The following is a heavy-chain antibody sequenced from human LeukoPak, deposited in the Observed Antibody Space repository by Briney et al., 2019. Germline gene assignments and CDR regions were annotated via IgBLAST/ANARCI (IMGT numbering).Heavy chain of an antibody. D-gene: IGHD3-22*01. Sequence: PGGSLRLSCVVSGITLANYGMSWVRQAPGKGVEWVAGVSGSGGSTNYADSVKGRFTISRDNPKNTLYLQMNSLRAEDTAVYFCAKRGVVIRVILVGFHKEAYYFDSWGQGALVTVSS. V-gene: IGHV3-23*01. CDR2: VSGSGGST. CDR3: AKRGVVIRVILVGFHKEAYYFDS. CDR1: GITLANYG. J-gene: IGHJ4*02.